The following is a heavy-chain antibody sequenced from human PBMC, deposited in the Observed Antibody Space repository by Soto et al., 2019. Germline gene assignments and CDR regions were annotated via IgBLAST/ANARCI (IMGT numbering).Heavy chain of an antibody. CDR3: AHRSRGYAYYFDQ. CDR1: GFSLTTRGVA. D-gene: IGHD5-12*01. Sequence: QITLKESGPALVRPTQTLTLTCSFSGFSLTTRGVAVGWIRQPPGKALEWPALIFWDDDKWYSPSLRSRLTITEDTSKNQVVLTMTNMDPVDTATYYCAHRSRGYAYYFDQWGQGPLVTVSS. V-gene: IGHV2-5*02. J-gene: IGHJ4*02. CDR2: IFWDDDK.